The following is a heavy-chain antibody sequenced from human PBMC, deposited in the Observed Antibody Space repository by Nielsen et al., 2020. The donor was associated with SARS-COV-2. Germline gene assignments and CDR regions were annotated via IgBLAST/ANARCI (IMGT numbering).Heavy chain of an antibody. CDR3: ARFGRNVEVGGGVTFPYVFDV. CDR2: IRGNGDKT. CDR1: GFTFTSYA. J-gene: IGHJ3*01. Sequence: GESLQISCAASGFTFTSYAMAWVRQAPAKGLEWVSGIRGNGDKTYSEESVKGRFTISRDNSKNTLHLQMDSLRVEDTAGYFCARFGRNVEVGGGVTFPYVFDVWGQGTVVTVSS. V-gene: IGHV3-23*01. D-gene: IGHD1-26*01.